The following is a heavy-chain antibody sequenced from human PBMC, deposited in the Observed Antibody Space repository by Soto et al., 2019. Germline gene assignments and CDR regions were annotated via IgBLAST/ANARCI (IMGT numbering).Heavy chain of an antibody. CDR3: ARDLGPYYFDY. Sequence: SETLSLTCTVSGGSIRSYYWSWIRQPPGKGLEWIRYIYYSGSTNYNPSLKSRVTVTVDTSKNHFSLKLSSVTASDTAVYYCARDLGPYYFDYWGQGTLVTVSS. CDR1: GGSIRSYY. J-gene: IGHJ4*02. CDR2: IYYSGST. V-gene: IGHV4-59*01.